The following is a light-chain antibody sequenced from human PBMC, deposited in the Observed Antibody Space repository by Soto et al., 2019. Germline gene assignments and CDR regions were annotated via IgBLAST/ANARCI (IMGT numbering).Light chain of an antibody. CDR3: QQYNNLLWT. Sequence: EIVMTQSPATLSVSPGERATLSCRASQSVSSNLAWYQQKPGQAPTLLIYGASTRATGIPARFSGSGSGTEFTLTISRLQSEDVAVYYCQQYNNLLWTFGQGTKVEIK. CDR1: QSVSSN. CDR2: GAS. V-gene: IGKV3-15*01. J-gene: IGKJ1*01.